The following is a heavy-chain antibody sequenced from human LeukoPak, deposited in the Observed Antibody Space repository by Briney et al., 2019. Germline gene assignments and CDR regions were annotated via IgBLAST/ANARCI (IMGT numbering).Heavy chain of an antibody. Sequence: GGSLRLSCAASGFSFHSYAMSWVRQAPGKGPEWVAGIAGSGDSAYYTDSVQGRFTISRDNSKNTLHLQMNSLRVEDTAIYYCARGGYCTSTSCSRCDPWGQGSLVTASS. D-gene: IGHD2-2*01. CDR2: IAGSGDSA. V-gene: IGHV3-23*01. CDR1: GFSFHSYA. J-gene: IGHJ5*02. CDR3: ARGGYCTSTSCSRCDP.